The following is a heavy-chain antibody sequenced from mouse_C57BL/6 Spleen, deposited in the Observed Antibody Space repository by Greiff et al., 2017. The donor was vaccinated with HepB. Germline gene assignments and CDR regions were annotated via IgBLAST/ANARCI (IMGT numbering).Heavy chain of an antibody. Sequence: EVQLVESGGGLVKPGGSLKLSCAASGFTFSDYGMHWVRQAPEKGLEWVAYISSGSSTIYYADKVKGRFTISRDNAKNTLFLQMTSLRSEDTAMYYCARHCNYVSYAMDYWGQGTSVTVSS. CDR3: ARHCNYVSYAMDY. V-gene: IGHV5-17*01. D-gene: IGHD2-1*01. CDR1: GFTFSDYG. J-gene: IGHJ4*01. CDR2: ISSGSSTI.